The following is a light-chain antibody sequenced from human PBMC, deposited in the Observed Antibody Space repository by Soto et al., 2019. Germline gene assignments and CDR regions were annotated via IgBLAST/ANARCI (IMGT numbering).Light chain of an antibody. CDR3: QQYNSYWT. J-gene: IGKJ1*01. CDR2: DAS. V-gene: IGKV1-13*02. CDR1: QGITSA. Sequence: AIQLTQSPSSLSASLGDRVTITCRASQGITSALAWYQQKPGKAPKLLIYDASSLESGVPSRFSGSGSGTDFTLTISSLQPEDFATYYCQQYNSYWTFGQGTKVDI.